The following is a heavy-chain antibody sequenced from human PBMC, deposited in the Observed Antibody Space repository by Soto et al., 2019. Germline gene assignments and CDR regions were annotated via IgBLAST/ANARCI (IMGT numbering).Heavy chain of an antibody. CDR1: GYIFVNYG. J-gene: IGHJ6*02. V-gene: IGHV1-18*01. D-gene: IGHD3-16*01. CDR2: ISPYTGNT. CDR3: VMVDNYVTPTPQDV. Sequence: QVQLVQSGDEVKKPGASVKVSCKASGYIFVNYGIASVRQAPGQGLEWMGWISPYTGNTHSATQVQGRLTMTTDTSTSTAYMDLGSLTSDDTAVYYCVMVDNYVTPTPQDVWGQGTTVTVSS.